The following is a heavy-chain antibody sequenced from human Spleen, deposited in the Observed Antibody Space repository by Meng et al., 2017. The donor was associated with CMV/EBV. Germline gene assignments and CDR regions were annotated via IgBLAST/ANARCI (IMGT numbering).Heavy chain of an antibody. V-gene: IGHV1-2*02. CDR2: INPGSGDT. CDR3: TRGPDKFDP. CDR1: GYTFPAYY. J-gene: IGHJ5*02. Sequence: KVSCKNSGYTFPAYYLPWVRQAPGQGLEWMAWINPGSGDTNSAQKFQGRLTLTRDTSINTVYMELTGLSSDDTALYFCTRGPDKFDPWGQGTLVTVSS.